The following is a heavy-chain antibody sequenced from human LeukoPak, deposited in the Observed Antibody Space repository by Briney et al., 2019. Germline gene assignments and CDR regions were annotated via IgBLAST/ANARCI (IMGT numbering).Heavy chain of an antibody. CDR2: IIPIFGTA. CDR1: GGTFSSYA. V-gene: IGHV1-69*05. Sequence: SVKVSCKASGGTFSSYAISWVRQAPGQGLEWMGRIIPIFGTANYAQKFQGRVTITTDESTSTAYMELSGLRSEDTAVYYCARGVLMVYAPYYFDYWGQGTLVTVSS. D-gene: IGHD2-8*01. CDR3: ARGVLMVYAPYYFDY. J-gene: IGHJ4*02.